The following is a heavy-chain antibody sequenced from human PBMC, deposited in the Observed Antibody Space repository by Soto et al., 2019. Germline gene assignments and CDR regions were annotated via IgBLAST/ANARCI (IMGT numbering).Heavy chain of an antibody. CDR1: GGSFSGYY. J-gene: IGHJ6*02. Sequence: SETLSLTCAVYGGSFSGYYWSRIRQPPGKGLEWIGEINHSGSTNYNPSLKSRVTISVDTSKNQFSLKLSSVTAADTAVYYCARGAAPPRPHYHFWSGTGGGYGMDVWGQGTTVTVSS. CDR2: INHSGST. D-gene: IGHD3-3*01. V-gene: IGHV4-34*01. CDR3: ARGAAPPRPHYHFWSGTGGGYGMDV.